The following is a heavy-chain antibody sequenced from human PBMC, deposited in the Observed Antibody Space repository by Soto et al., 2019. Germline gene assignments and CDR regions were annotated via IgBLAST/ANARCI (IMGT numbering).Heavy chain of an antibody. D-gene: IGHD2-2*01. CDR3: AKIGYCSSASCQTHPFDI. Sequence: GGSLRLFCAASGFTFSSYAMSWVRQAPGKGLEWVSAISGSGGSTYYADSVKGRFTISRDNSKNTLYLHMNSLRAEDTAVYYCAKIGYCSSASCQTHPFDIWGQGTMVTVSS. J-gene: IGHJ3*02. CDR2: ISGSGGST. CDR1: GFTFSSYA. V-gene: IGHV3-23*01.